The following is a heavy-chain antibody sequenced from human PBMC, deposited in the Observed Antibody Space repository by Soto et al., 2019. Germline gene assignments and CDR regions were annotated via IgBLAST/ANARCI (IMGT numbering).Heavy chain of an antibody. CDR3: ARNEGSHYGMDV. V-gene: IGHV1-69*12. D-gene: IGHD6-19*01. CDR2: IIPIFGTT. CDR1: GGTFSSYA. Sequence: QVQLVQSGAEVKKPGSSVTVSCKASGGTFSSYAINWVRQAPGQGLEWVGGIIPIFGTTNYAQKFQGRVTLTAGESTTTAYMELSTLRSDDTAVYYCARNEGSHYGMDVWGQGTTVTVS. J-gene: IGHJ6*02.